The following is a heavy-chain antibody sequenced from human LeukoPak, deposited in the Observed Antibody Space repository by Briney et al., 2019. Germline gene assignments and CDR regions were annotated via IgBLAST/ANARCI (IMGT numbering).Heavy chain of an antibody. D-gene: IGHD6-13*01. V-gene: IGHV1-69*13. CDR3: ARDPGSIIPDYFDY. CDR2: IIPIFGTA. CDR1: GGTFSSYA. Sequence: SVKVSCKASGGTFSSYAISWVRQAPGQGLEWMGGIIPIFGTANYAQKFQGRVTITADESTSTAYMELSSLRSEDTAVYYCARDPGSIIPDYFDYWGQGTLVTVSS. J-gene: IGHJ4*02.